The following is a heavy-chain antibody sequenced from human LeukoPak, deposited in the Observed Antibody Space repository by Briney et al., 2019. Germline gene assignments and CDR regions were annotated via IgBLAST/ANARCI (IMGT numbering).Heavy chain of an antibody. V-gene: IGHV3-9*01. CDR1: GFTFDDYA. Sequence: PGGSLRLSCAASGFTFDDYAMHWVRQAPGKGLEWVSGISWNSGSIGYADSVKGRFTISRDNAKNSLYLQMNSLRAEDTALYYCSKAGNRVLRYFDWFPPGEWGQGTLVTVSS. CDR2: ISWNSGSI. J-gene: IGHJ4*02. D-gene: IGHD3-9*01. CDR3: SKAGNRVLRYFDWFPPGE.